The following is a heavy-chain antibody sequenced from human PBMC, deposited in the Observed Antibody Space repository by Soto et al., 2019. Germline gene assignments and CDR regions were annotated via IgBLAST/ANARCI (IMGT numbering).Heavy chain of an antibody. CDR3: AREETAWPLAYGLDV. V-gene: IGHV3-21*01. D-gene: IGHD2-21*02. CDR2: IGRRSDI. CDR1: GFSFSTYS. J-gene: IGHJ6*02. Sequence: GGSLRLSCEASGFSFSTYSMHWVRQAPGKGLEWVSSIGRRSDIYYADSVKGRFTISRDNAKNSVSLQMNSLREEDTAVYYCAREETAWPLAYGLDVWGQGTTFTVSS.